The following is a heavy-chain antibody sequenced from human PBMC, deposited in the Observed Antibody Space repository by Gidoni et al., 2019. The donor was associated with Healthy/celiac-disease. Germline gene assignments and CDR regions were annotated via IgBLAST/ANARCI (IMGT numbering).Heavy chain of an antibody. D-gene: IGHD6-19*01. CDR2: IYYSGST. J-gene: IGHJ4*02. Sequence: QLQLQESGPGLVKPSETLSLTCTVFGGSISSSSYYWGWIRQPPGKGLEWIGSIYYSGSTYYNPSLKSRVTISVDTSKNQFSLKLSSVTAADTAVYYCARHSWTYSSGWYFDYWGQGTLVTVSS. CDR3: ARHSWTYSSGWYFDY. V-gene: IGHV4-39*01. CDR1: GGSISSSSYY.